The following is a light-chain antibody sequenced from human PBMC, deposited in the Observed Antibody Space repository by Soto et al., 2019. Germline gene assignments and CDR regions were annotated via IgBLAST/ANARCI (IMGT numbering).Light chain of an antibody. CDR2: DVS. CDR3: QQRSDWPIT. Sequence: TQSPATLSVEQGERVTFSCRASQGVSRKLAWYQHTPGQAPRLLIYDVSTRATGIPARFSGSGSGTDFTLTITSLEPEDFAVYSCQQRSDWPITFSQGTRLEIK. V-gene: IGKV3-11*01. CDR1: QGVSRK. J-gene: IGKJ5*01.